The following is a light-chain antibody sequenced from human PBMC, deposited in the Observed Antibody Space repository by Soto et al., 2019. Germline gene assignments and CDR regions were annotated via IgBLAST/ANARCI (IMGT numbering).Light chain of an antibody. CDR1: QSVSSN. CDR3: QQCNNWPLT. J-gene: IGKJ1*01. V-gene: IGKV3-15*01. Sequence: EIVMTQSPATLSVSPGERATLYGRASQSVSSNLAWYQQKPGQAPRLLIYGASTRATGIPARFSGSGSGTEFTLTISSLQSEDFAVYYCQQCNNWPLTFGQGNRVDIK. CDR2: GAS.